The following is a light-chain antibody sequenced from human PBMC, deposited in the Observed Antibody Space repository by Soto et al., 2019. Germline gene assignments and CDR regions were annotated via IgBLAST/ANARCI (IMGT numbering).Light chain of an antibody. V-gene: IGLV1-51*01. Sequence: QSVLTQPPSVSAAPGQKVTISCSGSSSNIGGNSVSWYQQLPGTAPNLLIYDDNKRPSGSPDRFSGSKSGTSATLGITGFQTGDEADYYCGSWDSSLSAYVFGTGTKVTVL. CDR3: GSWDSSLSAYV. J-gene: IGLJ1*01. CDR2: DDN. CDR1: SSNIGGNS.